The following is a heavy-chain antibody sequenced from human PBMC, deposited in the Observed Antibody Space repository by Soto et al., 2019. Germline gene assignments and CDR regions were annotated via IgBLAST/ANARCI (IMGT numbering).Heavy chain of an antibody. Sequence: EVQLLESGGGLVQPGGSLRLSCAASGFTFSSYAMSWVRQAPGKGLEWVSAISGSGGSTYYEDSVKGRFTISRDNSKNTLYLQMNSLRAEDTAVYYCAKIPHTSSWYLDAFDIWGQGTMVTVSS. V-gene: IGHV3-23*01. D-gene: IGHD6-13*01. CDR1: GFTFSSYA. CDR3: AKIPHTSSWYLDAFDI. J-gene: IGHJ3*02. CDR2: ISGSGGST.